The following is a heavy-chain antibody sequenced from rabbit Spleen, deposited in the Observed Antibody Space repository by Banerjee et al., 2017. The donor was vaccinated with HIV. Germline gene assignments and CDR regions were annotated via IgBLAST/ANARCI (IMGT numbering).Heavy chain of an antibody. V-gene: IGHV1S7*01. Sequence: QLKESGGGLVQSGGSLKLSCKASGFDFSSYYMSWVRQAPGKGLEWIGYIDPIFGSTYYASWVNGRFTISSHNAQNTLYLQLNSLTVADTATYFCARDRAYGSSSGSIYFNLWGPGTLVTVS. J-gene: IGHJ4*01. CDR3: ARDRAYGSSSGSIYFNL. CDR1: GFDFSSYY. CDR2: IDPIFGST. D-gene: IGHD1-1*01.